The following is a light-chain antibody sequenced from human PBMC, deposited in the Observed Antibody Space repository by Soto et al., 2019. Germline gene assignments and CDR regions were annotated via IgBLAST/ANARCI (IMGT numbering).Light chain of an antibody. CDR2: EVT. Sequence: QSVLTQPPSASGSPGQSVTISCTGTSSDVGGYNYVSWYQQHPGKAPKLMIYEVTKRPSGVPDRFSGSKSGNTASLTVSGLQAEDEADYYCSSYAGTAYVFGTETKLTVL. CDR1: SSDVGGYNY. CDR3: SSYAGTAYV. V-gene: IGLV2-8*01. J-gene: IGLJ1*01.